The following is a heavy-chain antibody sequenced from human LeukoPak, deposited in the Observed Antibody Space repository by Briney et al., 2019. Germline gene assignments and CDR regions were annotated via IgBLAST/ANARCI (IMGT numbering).Heavy chain of an antibody. CDR2: ISYSGST. V-gene: IGHV4-59*08. CDR1: GGSISSYY. Sequence: SETLSLTCTVSGGSISSYYWSWIRQPPRKGQEWIGYISYSGSTDYSPSLKSRVTISVDTSKNQFSLKLRSVTAADTAVYYCARQRLRLGEISHWGQGTLVTFSS. CDR3: ARQRLRLGEISH. D-gene: IGHD3-16*01. J-gene: IGHJ4*02.